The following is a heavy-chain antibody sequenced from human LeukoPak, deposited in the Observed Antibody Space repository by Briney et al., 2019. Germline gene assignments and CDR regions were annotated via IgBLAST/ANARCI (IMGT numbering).Heavy chain of an antibody. CDR3: ARQPGELFEYIDY. D-gene: IGHD3-10*01. J-gene: IGHJ4*02. CDR2: IDPSDSYT. CDR1: GYSFTSYW. Sequence: GESLKISCKGSGYSFTSYWISWVRQMPGKGLEWMGRIDPSDSYTNYSPSFQGHVTISADKSISTAYLQWSSLKASDTAMYYCARQPGELFEYIDYWGQGTLVTVSS. V-gene: IGHV5-10-1*01.